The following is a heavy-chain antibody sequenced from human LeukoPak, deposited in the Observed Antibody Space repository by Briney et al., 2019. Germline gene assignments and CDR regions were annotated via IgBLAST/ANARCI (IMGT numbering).Heavy chain of an antibody. CDR2: IYSGGST. V-gene: IGHV3-53*01. D-gene: IGHD3-3*01. Sequence: PGGSLRLSCAASGFTFSSYGMSWVRQAPGKGLEWVSVIYSGGSTHYADSVKGRFTISRDNPKNTLYLQMNSLRAEDTAVYYCARVRFMDYYYMDVWGKGTTVTIFS. CDR3: ARVRFMDYYYMDV. CDR1: GFTFSSYG. J-gene: IGHJ6*03.